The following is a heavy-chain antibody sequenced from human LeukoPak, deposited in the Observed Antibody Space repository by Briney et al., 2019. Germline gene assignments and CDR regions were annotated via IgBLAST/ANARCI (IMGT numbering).Heavy chain of an antibody. CDR1: GGSISSCGYY. V-gene: IGHV4-31*11. CDR3: ARAIRPGSLDY. J-gene: IGHJ4*02. CDR2: IYDSGST. Sequence: SETLSLTCAVSGGSISSCGYYWIWIRQHPGQGREWIGYIYDSGSTYYNPSLKNQVTISVDTSKNQCSLKLSSVTAAPPAVYYWARAIRPGSLDYWGQGNRVTVSS. D-gene: IGHD3-10*01.